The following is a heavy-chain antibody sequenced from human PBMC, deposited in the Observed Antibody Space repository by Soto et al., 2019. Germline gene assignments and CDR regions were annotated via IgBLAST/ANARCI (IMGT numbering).Heavy chain of an antibody. J-gene: IGHJ5*02. D-gene: IGHD5-18*01. Sequence: QVQLQESGPGLVKPSQTLSLTCTVSGGSISSGGYYWSWIRQHPGKGLEWIGYIYYSGSTYYNPSLKSRVTISVDTSKNQFSLKLSSVTAADTAVYYCARGGPQRIQLWSWFDPWGQGTLVTVSP. V-gene: IGHV4-31*03. CDR3: ARGGPQRIQLWSWFDP. CDR1: GGSISSGGYY. CDR2: IYYSGST.